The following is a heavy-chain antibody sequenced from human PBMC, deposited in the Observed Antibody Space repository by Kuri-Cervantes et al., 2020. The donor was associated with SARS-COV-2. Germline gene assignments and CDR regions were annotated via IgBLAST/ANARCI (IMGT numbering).Heavy chain of an antibody. V-gene: IGHV4-59*01. CDR1: GGSINSYY. Sequence: GSLRLSCSVSGGSINSYYWSWIRQAPGKGLEWLGHVYYDGTTNYNPSLKRRATISLATSKSQFFLQLDSVTAADTAVYYCASLSTYYDFWSGYFDYWGQGTLVTVSS. D-gene: IGHD3-3*01. J-gene: IGHJ4*02. CDR3: ASLSTYYDFWSGYFDY. CDR2: VYYDGTT.